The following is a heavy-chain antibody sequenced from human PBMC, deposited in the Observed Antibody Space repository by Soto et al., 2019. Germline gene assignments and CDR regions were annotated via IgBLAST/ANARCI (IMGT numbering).Heavy chain of an antibody. V-gene: IGHV1-69*02. CDR2: IIPILGIA. CDR1: GGTFSSYT. Sequence: QVQLVQSGAEVKKPGSSVKVSCKASGGTFSSYTISWVRQAPGQGLEWMGRIIPILGIANYAQKFQGRVTIAADKSTSTAYMELSSLRSEDTAVYYCARGWKHYGMDVWGQGTTVTVSS. CDR3: ARGWKHYGMDV. J-gene: IGHJ6*02. D-gene: IGHD1-1*01.